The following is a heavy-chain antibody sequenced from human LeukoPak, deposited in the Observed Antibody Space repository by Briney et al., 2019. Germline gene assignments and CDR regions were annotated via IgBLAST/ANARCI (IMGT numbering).Heavy chain of an antibody. D-gene: IGHD4-17*01. CDR1: GFTFSSYA. CDR3: AREGASMTTVTYYYYGMDV. CDR2: ISYDGSNK. Sequence: PGGSLRPSCAASGFTFSSYAMHWVRQAPGKGLEGVAVISYDGSNKYYADSVKGRFTISRDNSKNTLYLQMSSLRAEDTAVYYCAREGASMTTVTYYYYGMDVWGQGTTVTVSS. V-gene: IGHV3-30-3*01. J-gene: IGHJ6*02.